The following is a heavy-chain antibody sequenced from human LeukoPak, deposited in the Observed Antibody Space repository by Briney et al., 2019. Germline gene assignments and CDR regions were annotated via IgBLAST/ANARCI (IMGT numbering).Heavy chain of an antibody. D-gene: IGHD3-16*02. V-gene: IGHV3-21*01. CDR1: GFTFSSYS. J-gene: IGHJ3*02. CDR2: ISSSSSYI. CDR3: ARADYVWGSYRPDAFDI. Sequence: GGSLRLSCAASGFTFSSYSMNWVRQAPGKGLEWVSSISSSSSYIYYADSVKGRFTISRDNAKNSLYLQMNSLRAEDTAVYYCARADYVWGSYRPDAFDIWGQGQWSPSLQ.